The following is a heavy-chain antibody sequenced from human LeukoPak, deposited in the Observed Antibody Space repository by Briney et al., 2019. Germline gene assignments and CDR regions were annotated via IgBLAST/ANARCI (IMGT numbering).Heavy chain of an antibody. CDR1: GGSISSGSYH. CDR2: IYTSGST. V-gene: IGHV4-61*02. J-gene: IGHJ6*03. D-gene: IGHD7-27*01. Sequence: SQTLSLTCTVSGGSISSGSYHWSWIRQPAGKGLEWIGRIYTSGSTNYNPSLKSRVTISVDTSKNQFSLKLSSVTAADTAVYYCARDLSGDHYYYYYYMDVWGKGTTATVSS. CDR3: ARDLSGDHYYYYYYMDV.